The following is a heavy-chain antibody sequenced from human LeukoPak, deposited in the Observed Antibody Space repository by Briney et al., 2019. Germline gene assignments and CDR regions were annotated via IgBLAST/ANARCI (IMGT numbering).Heavy chain of an antibody. J-gene: IGHJ4*02. D-gene: IGHD3-22*01. V-gene: IGHV4-34*01. Sequence: PSETLSLTCAVYGGSFSGYYWSWIRQPPGKGLEWIGEINHSGSTNYNPSLKSRVTMSVDTSKNQFSLKLSSVTAADTAVYYCARRRTHYYDSSGYYYWGQGTLVTVSS. CDR3: ARRRTHYYDSSGYYY. CDR2: INHSGST. CDR1: GGSFSGYY.